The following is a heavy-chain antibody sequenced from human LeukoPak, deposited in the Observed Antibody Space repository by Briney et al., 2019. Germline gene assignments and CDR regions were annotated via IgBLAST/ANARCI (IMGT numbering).Heavy chain of an antibody. CDR2: IRHDGSET. CDR1: GFTFSSIW. CDR3: AKNGGPHGMDV. D-gene: IGHD3-16*01. J-gene: IGHJ6*02. Sequence: GGSLRLSCATSGFTFSSIWMSWVGQAPGKGLEWVANIRHDGSETNYVDSVKGRFTISRDNAKNSLHLQMNSLRVEDTAVYYCAKNGGPHGMDVWGQGTTVTVSS. V-gene: IGHV3-7*02.